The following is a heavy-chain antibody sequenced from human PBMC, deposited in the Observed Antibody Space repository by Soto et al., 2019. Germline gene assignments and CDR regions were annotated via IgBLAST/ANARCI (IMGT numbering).Heavy chain of an antibody. CDR3: ARRFCSDSYCSYFDY. D-gene: IGHD2-15*01. V-gene: IGHV4-34*10. CDR1: GGSFRGYF. CDR2: INHSGIT. J-gene: IGHJ4*02. Sequence: TLSLTCAVYGGSFRGYFWSWIRQPPGKGLEWIGEINHSGITSYSPSLGSRVTTSVDTPKNQFSLRLRSVTAADTAIYYCARRFCSDSYCSYFDYWGRGTLVTVSS.